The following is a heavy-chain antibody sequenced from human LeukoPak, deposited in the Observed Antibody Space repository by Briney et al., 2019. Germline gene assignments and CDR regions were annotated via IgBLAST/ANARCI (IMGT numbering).Heavy chain of an antibody. D-gene: IGHD5-24*01. CDR3: AKGGEMATN. CDR1: GFTFSSYG. J-gene: IGHJ4*02. V-gene: IGHV3-30*18. CDR2: ISYDGSNK. Sequence: GRSLRLSCAASGFTFSSYGMHWVRQAPGKGLEWVAVISYDGSNKYYADSVKGRFTISRDNSKNTLYLQMNSLRAVDTAVYYCAKGGEMATNWGQGTLVTVSS.